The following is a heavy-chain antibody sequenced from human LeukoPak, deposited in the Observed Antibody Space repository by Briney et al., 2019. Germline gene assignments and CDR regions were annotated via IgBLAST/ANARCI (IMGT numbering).Heavy chain of an antibody. Sequence: SETLSLTCTVSGGSISSYYWSWIRQPPGKGLEWIGYIYYSGSTNYNPSLKSRVTISVDTSKNQFSLKLSSVTAADTAVYYCARANCRTRPHYYYYYMDVWGKGTTVTVSS. CDR1: GGSISSYY. CDR2: IYYSGST. V-gene: IGHV4-59*01. D-gene: IGHD1-14*01. CDR3: ARANCRTRPHYYYYYMDV. J-gene: IGHJ6*03.